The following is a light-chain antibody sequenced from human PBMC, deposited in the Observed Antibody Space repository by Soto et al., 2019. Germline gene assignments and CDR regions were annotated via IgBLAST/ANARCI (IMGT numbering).Light chain of an antibody. CDR3: QQYGDLPLT. CDR1: QSVRSN. J-gene: IGKJ4*01. V-gene: IGKV3-15*01. Sequence: EIVVTQSPATLSVSPGERATLSCRASQSVRSNFAWYQQKPGQAPRLLIFASSTRATGVPARFSGSGSGTEFTLTISSLQSEDFAVYYCQQYGDLPLTFGGGAKVEIE. CDR2: ASS.